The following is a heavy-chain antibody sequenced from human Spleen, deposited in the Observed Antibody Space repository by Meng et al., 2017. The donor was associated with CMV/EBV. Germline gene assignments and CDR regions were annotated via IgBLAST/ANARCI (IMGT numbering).Heavy chain of an antibody. CDR1: GLAISSNY. CDR3: ARDDGGGTYFDH. J-gene: IGHJ4*02. V-gene: IGHV3-66*02. Sequence: GESLKISCAASGLAISSNYMSWVRQAPGKGLERVSVIYNDGSTKHADSVKGRFIISRDYSKNTLYLQMNSLRTEDTAVYYCARDDGGGTYFDHWGQGTLVTVSS. D-gene: IGHD1-26*01. CDR2: IYNDGST.